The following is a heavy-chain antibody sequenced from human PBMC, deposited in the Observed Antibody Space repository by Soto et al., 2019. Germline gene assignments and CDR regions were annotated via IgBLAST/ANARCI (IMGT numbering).Heavy chain of an antibody. CDR1: GGSFSGYY. D-gene: IGHD2-8*01. J-gene: IGHJ6*02. CDR2: INHSGST. CDR3: ARAAYCTNGVCYTGDGPYRMDV. V-gene: IGHV4-34*01. Sequence: PSETLSLTCAVYGGSFSGYYWSWIRQPPGKGLEWIGEINHSGSTNYNPSLKSRVTISVDTSKNQFSLKLSSVTAADTAVYYCARAAYCTNGVCYTGDGPYRMDVWGQGTTVTVSS.